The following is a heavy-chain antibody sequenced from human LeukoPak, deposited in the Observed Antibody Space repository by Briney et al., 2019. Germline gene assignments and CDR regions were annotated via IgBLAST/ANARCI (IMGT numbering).Heavy chain of an antibody. J-gene: IGHJ3*02. D-gene: IGHD4-17*01. CDR3: AGGRMADYGDYGGAFDI. Sequence: SETLSLTCTVSGGSISSYYWSWIRQPPGKGLEWIGYIYYSGSTNYNPSLKSRVTISVDTSKNQFSLKLSSVTAADTAVYYCAGGRMADYGDYGGAFDIWGQGTMVTVSS. CDR1: GGSISSYY. CDR2: IYYSGST. V-gene: IGHV4-59*01.